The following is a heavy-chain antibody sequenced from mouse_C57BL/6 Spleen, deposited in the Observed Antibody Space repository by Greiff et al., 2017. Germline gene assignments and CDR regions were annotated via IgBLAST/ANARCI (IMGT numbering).Heavy chain of an antibody. Sequence: EVKLVESEGGLVQPGSSMKLSCTASGFTFSDYYMAWVRQVPEKGLEWVANINYDGSSTYYLDSLKSRFIISRDNAKNILYLQMSSLKSEDTATYYCARGRGHDGYYWYFDVWGTGTTVTVSS. CDR3: ARGRGHDGYYWYFDV. CDR2: INYDGSST. V-gene: IGHV5-16*01. D-gene: IGHD2-3*01. J-gene: IGHJ1*03. CDR1: GFTFSDYY.